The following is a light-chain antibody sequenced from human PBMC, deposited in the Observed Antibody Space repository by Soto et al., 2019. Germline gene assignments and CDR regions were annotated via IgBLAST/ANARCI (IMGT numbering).Light chain of an antibody. CDR1: SSDVGLYDF. V-gene: IGLV2-14*01. J-gene: IGLJ2*01. Sequence: QSALTQPASVSGSPGQSITISCTGASSDVGLYDFVSWYQQHPGKAPKLAIYEVTNRPSGVSNRFSGSKSDNTASLTISGLQAEDEAHYYCNSYRSTSTLVVFGGGTKLTVL. CDR3: NSYRSTSTLVV. CDR2: EVT.